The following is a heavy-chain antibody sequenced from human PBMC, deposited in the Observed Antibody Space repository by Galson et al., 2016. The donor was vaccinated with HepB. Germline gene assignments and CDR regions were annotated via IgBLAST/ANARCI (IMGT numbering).Heavy chain of an antibody. CDR2: TYYRSRWYN. D-gene: IGHD3-16*02. J-gene: IGHJ4*02. Sequence: CAISGDSVSSTSTSWSWIRQSPSRGLEWLGRTYYRSRWYNDYALSVKGRITINADTSKNQFSLQLNSVTPEDTAVYFCARDYIEGCYLGYWGQGTLVTVSS. CDR3: ARDYIEGCYLGY. V-gene: IGHV6-1*01. CDR1: GDSVSSTSTS.